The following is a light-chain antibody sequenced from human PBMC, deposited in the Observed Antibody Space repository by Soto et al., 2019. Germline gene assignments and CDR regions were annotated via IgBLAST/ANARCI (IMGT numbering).Light chain of an antibody. CDR1: QSLVYSDGNTY. CDR2: EVS. V-gene: IGKV2-30*01. Sequence: DVVMTQSPLSLPVTLGQPASISCRSSQSLVYSDGNTYLHWFQQRPGQSPRRLIYEVSNRDSGVADSFSGSGSGTDFTLKISRVEAEDVGVYYCMQGTQWPRTFGQGTRLEIK. CDR3: MQGTQWPRT. J-gene: IGKJ5*01.